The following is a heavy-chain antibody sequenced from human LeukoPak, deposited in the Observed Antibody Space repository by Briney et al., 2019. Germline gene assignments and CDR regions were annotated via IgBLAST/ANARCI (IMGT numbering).Heavy chain of an antibody. J-gene: IGHJ4*02. Sequence: GGSLRLSCAASGFTFSSYIMNWVRQAPGKGLEWVASISRNSTYIHYADSVKGRFTISRDNARNSLFLQMNSLRAEDTAIYYCASDEGNYFDYWGQGTLVTVSS. CDR2: ISRNSTYI. CDR3: ASDEGNYFDY. CDR1: GFTFSSYI. V-gene: IGHV3-21*01.